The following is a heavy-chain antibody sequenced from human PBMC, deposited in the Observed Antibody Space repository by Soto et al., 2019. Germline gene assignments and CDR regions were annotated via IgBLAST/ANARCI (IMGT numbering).Heavy chain of an antibody. CDR1: GYTFSNYD. CDR3: TRGAQGFDY. Sequence: EVQLVESGGGLVQPGGSLRLSCAASGYTFSNYDMHWVRQATGKGLEWVSGIGTAGDTYYLGSVKGRFTTSRENAKNSLYLQMNSLSAGDTAVYYCTRGAQGFDYCGQGTLVTVSS. CDR2: IGTAGDT. V-gene: IGHV3-13*04. J-gene: IGHJ4*02.